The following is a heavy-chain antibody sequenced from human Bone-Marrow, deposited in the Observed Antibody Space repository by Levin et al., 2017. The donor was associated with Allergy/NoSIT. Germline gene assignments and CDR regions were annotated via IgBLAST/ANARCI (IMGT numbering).Heavy chain of an antibody. D-gene: IGHD2-2*02. CDR2: ISPSGLVI. CDR1: GFPFTNAW. V-gene: IGHV3-11*01. J-gene: IGHJ3*02. CDR3: AREIVSAPSAIEAFDI. Sequence: PGESLKISCAGSGFPFTNAWMSWIRQAPGKGLEWVAFISPSGLVIRYTDSVKGRFTISRDNTGLYLKMDDLRVEDTAVYFCAREIVSAPSAIEAFDIWGQGTTVTVSS.